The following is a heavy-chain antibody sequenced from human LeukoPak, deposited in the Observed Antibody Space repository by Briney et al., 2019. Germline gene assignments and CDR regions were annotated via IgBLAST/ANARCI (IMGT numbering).Heavy chain of an antibody. V-gene: IGHV3-30*04. CDR3: ARNRGYSYGYGDY. J-gene: IGHJ4*02. CDR1: GFTFSSYA. D-gene: IGHD5-18*01. CDR2: ISYDGSNK. Sequence: PGGSLRLSCAASGFTFSSYAMHWVRQAPGKGLEWVAVISYDGSNKYYADSVKGRFTNSRDNSKNTLYLQMNSLRAEDTAVYYCARNRGYSYGYGDYWGQGTLVTVSS.